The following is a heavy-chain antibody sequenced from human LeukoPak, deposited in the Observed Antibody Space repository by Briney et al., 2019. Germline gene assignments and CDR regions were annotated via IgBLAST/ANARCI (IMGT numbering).Heavy chain of an antibody. CDR3: ARRRQRFLEWLLFSYFDY. J-gene: IGHJ4*02. V-gene: IGHV4-39*07. CDR1: GGSISSGDYY. CDR2: INHSGST. Sequence: PSETLSLTCTVSGGSISSGDYYWSWIRQTPGKGLEWIGEINHSGSTNYNPSLKSRVTISVDTSKDQFSLKLSSVTAADTAVYYCARRRQRFLEWLLFSYFDYWGQGTLVTVSS. D-gene: IGHD3-3*01.